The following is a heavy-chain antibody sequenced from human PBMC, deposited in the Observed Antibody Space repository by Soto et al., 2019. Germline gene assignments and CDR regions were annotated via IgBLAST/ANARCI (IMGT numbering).Heavy chain of an antibody. D-gene: IGHD3-16*01. Sequence: GGSLRLSCAASGFTFSSYSMNWVRQAPGKGLEWVSYISSSSSTIYYADSVKGRFTISRDNAKNSLYLQMNSLRADDTAVSYCAGGAQDLWVYYMDVWGKGTTVTVSS. CDR3: AGGAQDLWVYYMDV. V-gene: IGHV3-48*01. J-gene: IGHJ6*03. CDR1: GFTFSSYS. CDR2: ISSSSSTI.